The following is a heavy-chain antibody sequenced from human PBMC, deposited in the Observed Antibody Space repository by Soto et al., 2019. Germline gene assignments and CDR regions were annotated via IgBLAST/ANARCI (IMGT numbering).Heavy chain of an antibody. CDR2: INTYSGRT. Sequence: ASVKVFCKASGYNFTAFGIAWVRQAPGQGLEWVGWINTYSGRTEYAQKLQGGVTMTRDTSISTAYMELSRLRSDDTAVYYCACSYSGSYPPGFDYWGQGTLVTVSS. J-gene: IGHJ4*02. CDR1: GYNFTAFG. V-gene: IGHV1-2*02. D-gene: IGHD1-26*01. CDR3: ACSYSGSYPPGFDY.